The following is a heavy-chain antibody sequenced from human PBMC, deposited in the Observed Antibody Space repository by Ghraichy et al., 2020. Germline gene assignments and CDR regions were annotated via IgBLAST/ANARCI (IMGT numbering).Heavy chain of an antibody. V-gene: IGHV1-18*04. CDR2: ISVFNGNT. CDR1: GHTFRSYG. Sequence: ASVKVSCKTSGHTFRSYGISWVRQAPGQGLEWMGWISVFNGNTTSAQKLQGRVTMTTDTSTSTAYMELRSLRSDDTAVYYCATYTYGAYFDFLGQGVLVTVSS. CDR3: ATYTYGAYFDF. J-gene: IGHJ4*02. D-gene: IGHD5-18*01.